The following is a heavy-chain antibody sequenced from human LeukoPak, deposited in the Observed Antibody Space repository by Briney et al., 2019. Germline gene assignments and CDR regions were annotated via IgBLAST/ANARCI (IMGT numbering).Heavy chain of an antibody. Sequence: ASVKVSCTASGYTFTGYYIHWVRPAPGQGLEWMGWINPNSGGTNYAQKFQGRVTMTRDTSISTAYMELSRLRSDDTAVYYCARARIAVAGRGFSYWGQGTLVTVSS. CDR1: GYTFTGYY. CDR2: INPNSGGT. D-gene: IGHD6-19*01. V-gene: IGHV1-2*02. CDR3: ARARIAVAGRGFSY. J-gene: IGHJ4*02.